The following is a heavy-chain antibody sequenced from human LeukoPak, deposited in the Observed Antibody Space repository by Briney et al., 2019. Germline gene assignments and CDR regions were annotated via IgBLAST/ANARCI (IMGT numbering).Heavy chain of an antibody. J-gene: IGHJ4*02. V-gene: IGHV2-5*01. CDR3: AHRGGGSFDY. CDR2: IYWSDDK. Sequence: SGPTLVKPTQTLTLTCAFSGFSLSTTGVAVGWIRQPPGKALEWLALIYWSDDKRYSPPPKSRLTITKDTSKNQVVLTVTNMDPVDTATYYCAHRGGGSFDYWGQGTLVTVSS. D-gene: IGHD5-12*01. CDR1: GFSLSTTGVA.